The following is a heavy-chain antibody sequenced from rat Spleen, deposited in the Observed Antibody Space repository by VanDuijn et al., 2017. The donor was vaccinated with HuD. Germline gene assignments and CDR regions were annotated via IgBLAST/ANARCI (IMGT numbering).Heavy chain of an antibody. V-gene: IGHV2-47*01. CDR2: IWNHGGT. Sequence: QVQLKESGPGLVQPSQTLSLTCTVSGLSLTGNSVSWIRQPPGKGLEWMGVIWNHGGTDYNSAIKSRLSISRDTSKSQVFLKMNSLQTEDTAMYFCARGSVFFDYWGQGVMVTVSS. CDR1: GLSLTGNS. J-gene: IGHJ2*01. CDR3: ARGSVFFDY.